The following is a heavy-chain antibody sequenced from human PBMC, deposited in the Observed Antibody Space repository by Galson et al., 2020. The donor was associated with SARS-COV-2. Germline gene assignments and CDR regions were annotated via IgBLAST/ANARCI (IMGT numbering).Heavy chain of an antibody. D-gene: IGHD3-10*01. Sequence: CAASGFTFSSYAMSWVRQAPGKGLEWVSAISGSGGSTYYADSVKGRFTISRDNSKNTLYLQMNSLRAEDTAVYYCAKDRGYGSGSYFYGMDVWGQGTTVTVSS. V-gene: IGHV3-23*01. CDR3: AKDRGYGSGSYFYGMDV. CDR1: GFTFSSYA. CDR2: ISGSGGST. J-gene: IGHJ6*02.